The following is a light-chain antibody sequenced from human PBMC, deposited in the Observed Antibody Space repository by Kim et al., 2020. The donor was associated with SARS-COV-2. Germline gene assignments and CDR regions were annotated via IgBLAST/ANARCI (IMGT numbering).Light chain of an antibody. CDR3: QQHHSFPLT. J-gene: IGKJ4*01. V-gene: IGKV1-9*01. Sequence: SVVDTVTFPCRSSQGISINLAWCQQRPGKAPSLLFYSAFTLHSGVPSRFSGSGSGTDFTLTITSLQPANFATYHCQQHHSFPLTFGRGAKVDI. CDR2: SAF. CDR1: QGISIN.